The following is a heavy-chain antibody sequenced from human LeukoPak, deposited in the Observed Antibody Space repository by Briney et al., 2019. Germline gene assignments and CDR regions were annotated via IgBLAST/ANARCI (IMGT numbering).Heavy chain of an antibody. D-gene: IGHD1-26*01. CDR1: GFTFSSYV. CDR3: AKGYSGFYYASFDF. J-gene: IGHJ4*02. CDR2: ISVSGGST. Sequence: GGSLRLSCAASGFTFSSYVMSWVRQAPGKGLEWVSGISVSGGSTYYANSVTGRFTIFRDNSKKTLYLHMNTLRAEDTAVYYCAKGYSGFYYASFDFWGQGTLVTVSS. V-gene: IGHV3-23*01.